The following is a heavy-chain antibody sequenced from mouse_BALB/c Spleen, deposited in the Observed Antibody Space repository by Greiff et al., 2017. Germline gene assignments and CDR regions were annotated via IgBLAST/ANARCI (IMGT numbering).Heavy chain of an antibody. CDR2: IYSGDGDT. D-gene: IGHD2-2*01. J-gene: IGHJ3*01. CDR1: GYAFSSYW. CDR3: ARSGWLRRGFAY. V-gene: IGHV1-80*01. Sequence: VQLQQSGAELVRPGSSVKISCKASGYAFSSYWMNWVKQRPGQGLEWIGQIYSGDGDTNYNGKFKGKATLTADKSSSTAYMQLSSLTSEDSAVYFCARSGWLRRGFAYWGQGTLVTVAA.